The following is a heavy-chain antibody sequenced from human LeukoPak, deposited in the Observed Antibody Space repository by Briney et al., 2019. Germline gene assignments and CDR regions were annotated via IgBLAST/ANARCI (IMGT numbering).Heavy chain of an antibody. D-gene: IGHD3-16*01. CDR1: GYSISSGYY. J-gene: IGHJ4*02. Sequence: PSETLSLTCAVSGYSISSGYYWGWIRQPPGKGLEWIGSIYHSGSTYYNPSLKSRVTISVDTSKNQFSLKLSSVTAADTAVYYCARGGGGFMITFGGSSYPDYWGQGTLVTVSS. CDR3: ARGGGGFMITFGGSSYPDY. V-gene: IGHV4-38-2*01. CDR2: IYHSGST.